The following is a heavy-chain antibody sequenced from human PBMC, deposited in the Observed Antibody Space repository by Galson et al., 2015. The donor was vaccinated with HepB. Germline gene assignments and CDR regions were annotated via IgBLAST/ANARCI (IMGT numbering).Heavy chain of an antibody. CDR3: ARMGNFDWLLSMDV. CDR1: GGSISSYY. J-gene: IGHJ6*02. V-gene: IGHV4-59*08. Sequence: LSLTCTVSGGSISSYYWSWIRQPPGKGLEWIGYIYYSGSTNYNPSLKSRVTISVDTSQNQFSLKLSSVTAADTAVYYCARMGNFDWLLSMDVWGQGTTVTVSS. CDR2: IYYSGST. D-gene: IGHD3-9*01.